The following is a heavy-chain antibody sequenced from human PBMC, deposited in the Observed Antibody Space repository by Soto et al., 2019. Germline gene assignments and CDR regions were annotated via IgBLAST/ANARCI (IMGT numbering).Heavy chain of an antibody. CDR2: IDTNAVP. CDR1: GFTFSMYD. D-gene: IGHD6-25*01. CDR3: ARDAAGPTRYFHLDH. J-gene: IGHJ4*02. V-gene: IGHV3-13*05. Sequence: EVQLVESGGGLVQPGGSLRLSCAAYGFTFSMYDMHWVRRAPGKGLDWVAAIDTNAVPNYPTSGEGRFTISRDNANNSVYLEMNSVALGDTAVYFCARDAAGPTRYFHLDHWGQGDVVTVSS.